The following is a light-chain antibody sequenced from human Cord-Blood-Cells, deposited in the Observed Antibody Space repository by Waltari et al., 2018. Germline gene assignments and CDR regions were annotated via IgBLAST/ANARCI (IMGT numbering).Light chain of an antibody. CDR1: QRVSSSY. CDR3: QQHRSSPFP. J-gene: IGKJ3*01. Sequence: EIVLTQSPGTLSLSPGERATLSCRASQRVSSSYLACYQQNPVQAPSLLIYGASSRPTGIPDRFSGSGSGSDFTLSVSRLGPEDVGVYYCQQHRSSPFPFGPLTKVDI. CDR2: GAS. V-gene: IGKV3-20*01.